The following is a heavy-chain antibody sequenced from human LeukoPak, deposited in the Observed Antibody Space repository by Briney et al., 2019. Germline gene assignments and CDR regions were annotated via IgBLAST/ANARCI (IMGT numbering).Heavy chain of an antibody. J-gene: IGHJ4*02. Sequence: SETLSLTCTVSGVSISSYYWSWIRQPPGKGLEWIGYIYYSGSTNYNPSLKSRVTISVDTSKNQFSLKLSSVTAADTAVYYCARVIVGAPDYWGQGTLVTVSS. D-gene: IGHD1-26*01. CDR2: IYYSGST. V-gene: IGHV4-59*01. CDR1: GVSISSYY. CDR3: ARVIVGAPDY.